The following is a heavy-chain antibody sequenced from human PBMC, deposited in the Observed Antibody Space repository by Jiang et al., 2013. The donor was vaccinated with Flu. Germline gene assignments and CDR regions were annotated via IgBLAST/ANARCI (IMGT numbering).Heavy chain of an antibody. V-gene: IGHV4-59*02. CDR1: GGSVSSHY. Sequence: KPSETLSLTCTLSGGSVSSHYWSWIRQPPGKGLEWIGYIYHSGSTTYNPSLKSRVTISVDTSKNQISLKLSSVTAADTAVYYCARVGVDILTGYYPADAFDIWGQGTMVTVSS. CDR2: IYHSGST. J-gene: IGHJ3*02. CDR3: ARVGVDILTGYYPADAFDI. D-gene: IGHD3-9*01.